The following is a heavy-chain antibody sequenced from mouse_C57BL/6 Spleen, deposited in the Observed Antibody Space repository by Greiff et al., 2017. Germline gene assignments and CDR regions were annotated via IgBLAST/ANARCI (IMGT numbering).Heavy chain of an antibody. V-gene: IGHV1-80*01. Sequence: QVQLQQSGAELVKPGASVKISCKASGYAFSSYWMNWVKQRPGKGLEWIGQIYPGDGDTNYNGKFKGKATLTADKSSSTAYMQLSSLTSEDSAVYFCASPYDGYSSYYYAMDYWGQGTSVTVSS. D-gene: IGHD2-3*01. CDR3: ASPYDGYSSYYYAMDY. CDR1: GYAFSSYW. J-gene: IGHJ4*01. CDR2: IYPGDGDT.